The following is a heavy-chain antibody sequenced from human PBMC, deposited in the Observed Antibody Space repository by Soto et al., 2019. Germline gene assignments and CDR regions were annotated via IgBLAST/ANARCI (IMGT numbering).Heavy chain of an antibody. CDR3: ARDRGYNWNDAVDY. V-gene: IGHV3-21*01. D-gene: IGHD1-20*01. J-gene: IGHJ4*02. Sequence: GGSLRLSCAASGFTFSSYSMNWVRQAPGKGLEWVSSISSSSSYIYYADSVKGRFTISRDNAKNSLYLQMNSLRAEDTAVYYCARDRGYNWNDAVDYWGQGTLVTVSS. CDR2: ISSSSSYI. CDR1: GFTFSSYS.